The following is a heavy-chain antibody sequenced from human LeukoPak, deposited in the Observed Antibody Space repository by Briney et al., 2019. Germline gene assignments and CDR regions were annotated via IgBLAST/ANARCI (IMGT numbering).Heavy chain of an antibody. CDR2: IYYSGST. D-gene: IGHD1-26*01. CDR3: TRLTVGATAVDC. J-gene: IGHJ4*02. CDR1: GGSISSYY. V-gene: IGHV4-59*08. Sequence: SETLSLTCTVSGGSISSYYWSWIRQPPGKGLEWIGYIYYSGSTNYNPSLKSRVTISVDTSKNQFSLKLSSMTAADTAVYYCTRLTVGATAVDCWGQGTLVTVSS.